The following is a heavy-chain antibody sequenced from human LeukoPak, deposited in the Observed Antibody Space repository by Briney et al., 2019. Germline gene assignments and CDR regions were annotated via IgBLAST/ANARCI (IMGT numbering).Heavy chain of an antibody. CDR3: AREPSAVAATGSVDY. D-gene: IGHD6-19*01. Sequence: GGSLRLSCAASGFTFSDYYMSWIRQAPGKGLEWVSYISSSGSTIYYADSVKGRFTISRDNAKNSLYLQMNSLRAEDTAVYYCAREPSAVAATGSVDYWGQGTLVTVSS. CDR2: ISSSGSTI. J-gene: IGHJ4*02. V-gene: IGHV3-11*01. CDR1: GFTFSDYY.